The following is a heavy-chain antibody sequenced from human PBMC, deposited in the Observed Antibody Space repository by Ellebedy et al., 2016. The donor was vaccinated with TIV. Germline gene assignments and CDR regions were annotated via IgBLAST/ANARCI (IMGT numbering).Heavy chain of an antibody. CDR1: GGSISSSSYY. D-gene: IGHD3-22*01. CDR2: IYYSGST. Sequence: SETLSLXCTVSGGSISSSSYYWGWIRQPPEKGLEWIGSIYYSGSTYYNPSLKSRVTISVDTSKNQFSLKLSSVTAADTAVYYCAREGIRITMIVDKGWIDYWGQGTLVTVSS. V-gene: IGHV4-39*07. CDR3: AREGIRITMIVDKGWIDY. J-gene: IGHJ4*02.